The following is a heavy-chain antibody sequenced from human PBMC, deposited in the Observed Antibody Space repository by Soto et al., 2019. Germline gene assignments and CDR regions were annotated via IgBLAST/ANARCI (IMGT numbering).Heavy chain of an antibody. CDR1: GFTFSSYA. CDR3: AREGDPYGGYGYYFDY. Sequence: GGSLRLSCAASGFTFSSYAMHWVRQAPGKGLEWVAVISYDGSNKYYADSVKGRFTISRDNSKNTLYLQMNSLRAEDTAVYYCAREGDPYGGYGYYFDYWGQGTLVTVSS. V-gene: IGHV3-30*04. J-gene: IGHJ4*02. CDR2: ISYDGSNK. D-gene: IGHD5-12*01.